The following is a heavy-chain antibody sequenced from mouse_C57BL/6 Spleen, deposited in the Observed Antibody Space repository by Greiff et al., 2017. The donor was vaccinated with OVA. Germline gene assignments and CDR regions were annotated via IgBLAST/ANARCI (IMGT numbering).Heavy chain of an antibody. CDR3: ARRVHYYVSSQWYFDV. CDR2: IYPGIGSN. D-gene: IGHD1-1*01. J-gene: IGHJ1*03. V-gene: IGHV1-55*01. CDR1: GYTFTSYW. Sequence: QVQLQQPGAELVKPGASVKMSCKASGYTFTSYWITWVKQRPGQGLEWIGDIYPGIGSNNYNEKLKSNATLTLDTSSSTAYMQLSSLTSEDSAVYYCARRVHYYVSSQWYFDVWGTGTTVSVSS.